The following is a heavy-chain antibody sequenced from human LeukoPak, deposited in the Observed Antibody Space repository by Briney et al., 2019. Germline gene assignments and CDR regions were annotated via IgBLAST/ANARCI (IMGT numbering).Heavy chain of an antibody. Sequence: GGSLRLSCAASGFSFSVYWMHWVRQAPGKGPVWVSRIKTDGSITDYADFVKGRFTISRDNAKNTLYLQMNSLRAEDTAVFSCVRDGRKSRVVDIVRKKETGYYYYMDVWGKGTTVTVSS. CDR1: GFSFSVYW. CDR3: VRDGRKSRVVDIVRKKETGYYYYMDV. J-gene: IGHJ6*03. CDR2: IKTDGSIT. V-gene: IGHV3-74*01. D-gene: IGHD2-2*03.